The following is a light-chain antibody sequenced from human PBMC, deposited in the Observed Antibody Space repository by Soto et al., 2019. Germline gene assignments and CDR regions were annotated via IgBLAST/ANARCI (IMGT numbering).Light chain of an antibody. J-gene: IGKJ2*01. V-gene: IGKV3-20*01. CDR1: QSVSGTS. CDR3: QQFGGSPMYT. Sequence: EVMLTQSPGTLSLSPGERATLSCRASQSVSGTSLAWYQQKPGQAPRLIISGTSTRATGIPDRFSGSGSGTDFTLTISRLEPEDFAVYYCQQFGGSPMYTFGQGTTLEI. CDR2: GTS.